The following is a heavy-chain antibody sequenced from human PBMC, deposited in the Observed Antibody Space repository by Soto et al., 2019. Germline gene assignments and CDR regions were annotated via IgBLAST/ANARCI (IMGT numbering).Heavy chain of an antibody. CDR1: GGSISSGGYS. V-gene: IGHV4-30-2*01. CDR3: ARAGGLGAVAVDY. Sequence: QLQLQESGSGLVKPSQTLSLTCAVSGGSISSGGYSWSWIRQPPWKGLEWIGYIYHSGSTYYNPSFKSRVTISVDRSKNQFSLKLSSVTAADTAVYYCARAGGLGAVAVDYWGQGTLVTVSS. CDR2: IYHSGST. J-gene: IGHJ4*02. D-gene: IGHD6-19*01.